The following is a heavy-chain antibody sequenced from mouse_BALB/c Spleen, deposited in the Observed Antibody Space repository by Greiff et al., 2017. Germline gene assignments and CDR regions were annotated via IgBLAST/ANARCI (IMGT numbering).Heavy chain of an antibody. CDR2: IYPGDGST. D-gene: IGHD2-1*01. V-gene: IGHV1S56*01. J-gene: IGHJ4*01. Sequence: VQLQQSGPELVKPGASVKMSCKASGYTFTSYYIHWVKQRPGQGLEWIGWIYPGDGSTKYNEKFKGKTTLTADKSSSTAYMLLSSLTSEDSAIYFCARKPLYYDYYAMDYWGQGTSVTVSS. CDR1: GYTFTSYY. CDR3: ARKPLYYDYYAMDY.